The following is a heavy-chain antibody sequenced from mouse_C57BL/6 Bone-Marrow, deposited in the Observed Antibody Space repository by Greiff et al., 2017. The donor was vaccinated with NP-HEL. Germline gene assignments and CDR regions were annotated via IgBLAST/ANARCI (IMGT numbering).Heavy chain of an antibody. CDR2: IYPGSGST. Sequence: QVQLQQSGAELVKPGASVKMSCKASGYTFTSYWITWVKQRPGQGLEWIGDIYPGSGSTNYNEKFKREATRTVATASSTAYMQLSSLASEDAAVYYCADGYGGLAYWGQGTLVTVSA. V-gene: IGHV1-55*01. D-gene: IGHD2-2*01. CDR1: GYTFTSYW. J-gene: IGHJ3*01. CDR3: ADGYGGLAY.